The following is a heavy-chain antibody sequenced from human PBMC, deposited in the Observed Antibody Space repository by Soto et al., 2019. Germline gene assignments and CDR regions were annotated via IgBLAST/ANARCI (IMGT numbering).Heavy chain of an antibody. CDR3: AIAKSSSWHNFDY. J-gene: IGHJ4*02. CDR1: GFTFSTYT. D-gene: IGHD6-13*01. Sequence: GGSLRLSCAASGFTFSTYTMHWVRQAPGKGLEWLTVMSYDGSQKYYADSVKGRLTISRDNSKNTLYLQMTSLRAEDTAVYHCAIAKSSSWHNFDYWGQGTLVTVSS. CDR2: MSYDGSQK. V-gene: IGHV3-30-3*01.